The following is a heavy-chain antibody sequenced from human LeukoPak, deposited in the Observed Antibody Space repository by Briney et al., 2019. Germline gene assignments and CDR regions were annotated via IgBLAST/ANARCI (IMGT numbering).Heavy chain of an antibody. CDR2: IYYSGST. J-gene: IGHJ4*02. CDR3: ARVRSIQLWLALYFDY. CDR1: GGSISSSNW. Sequence: SGTLSLTCGVSGGSISSSNWWSWVRQPPGKGLEWIGSIYYSGSTYYNPSLKSRVTISVDTSKNQFSLKLSSVTAADTAVYYCARVRSIQLWLALYFDYWGQGTLVTVSS. D-gene: IGHD5-18*01. V-gene: IGHV4-4*02.